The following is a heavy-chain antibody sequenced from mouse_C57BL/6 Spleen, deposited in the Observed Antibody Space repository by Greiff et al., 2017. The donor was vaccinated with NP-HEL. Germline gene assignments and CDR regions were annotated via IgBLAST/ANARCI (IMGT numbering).Heavy chain of an antibody. J-gene: IGHJ2*01. CDR2: IHPNSGST. CDR1: GYTFTSYW. Sequence: QVQLQQSGAELVKPGASVKLSCKASGYTFTSYWMHWVKQRPGQGLEWIGMIHPNSGSTNYNEKFKSKATLTVDKSSSTAYMQLSSLTSEDSAVYYCAREDYYGSSYLDYWGQGTTLTVSS. V-gene: IGHV1-64*01. D-gene: IGHD1-1*01. CDR3: AREDYYGSSYLDY.